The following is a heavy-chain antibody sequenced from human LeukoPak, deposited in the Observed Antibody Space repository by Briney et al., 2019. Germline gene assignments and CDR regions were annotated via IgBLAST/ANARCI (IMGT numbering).Heavy chain of an antibody. CDR1: GFTFSSYA. CDR2: ISGSGGST. V-gene: IGHV3-23*01. CDR3: AKDPAEAVAGFVPVDY. J-gene: IGHJ4*02. Sequence: PGGSLRLSCAASGFTFSSYAMSWVRQAPGKGLEWVSAISGSGGSTYYADSVKGRFTISRDNSKNTLYLQMNSLRAEDTAVYYCAKDPAEAVAGFVPVDYWGQGTLVTVSS. D-gene: IGHD6-19*01.